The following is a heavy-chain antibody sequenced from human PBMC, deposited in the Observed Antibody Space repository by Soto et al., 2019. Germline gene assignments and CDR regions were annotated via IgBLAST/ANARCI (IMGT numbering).Heavy chain of an antibody. CDR2: MNPNSGNT. Sequence: QVQLVQSGAEVKKPGASVKVSCKASGYTFTSYDINWVRQATGQGLEWMGWMNPNSGNTGYAQKFKGRATMTRNTSIRTANMELSSLRSEDTAVYYCARDGYCSGGSCSLDSWGQGTLVTVSS. V-gene: IGHV1-8*01. J-gene: IGHJ4*02. CDR3: ARDGYCSGGSCSLDS. CDR1: GYTFTSYD. D-gene: IGHD2-15*01.